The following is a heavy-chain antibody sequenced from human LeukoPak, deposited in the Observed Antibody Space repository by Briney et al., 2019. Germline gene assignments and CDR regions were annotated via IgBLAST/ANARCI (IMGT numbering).Heavy chain of an antibody. Sequence: PGRSLRLSCAASGFTFTSYAMHWVRQAPGKGLEWVAVISYDGSNKYYVESVKGRFTISRDNSENTPYLQMNSLRTEDTAVYYCARGLSGNYYYYYAMDVWGQGTTVTVSS. CDR1: GFTFTSYA. D-gene: IGHD6-19*01. V-gene: IGHV3-30-3*01. J-gene: IGHJ6*02. CDR2: ISYDGSNK. CDR3: ARGLSGNYYYYYAMDV.